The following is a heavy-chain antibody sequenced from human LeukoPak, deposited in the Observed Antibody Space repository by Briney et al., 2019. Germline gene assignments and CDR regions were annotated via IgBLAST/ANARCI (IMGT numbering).Heavy chain of an antibody. J-gene: IGHJ4*02. CDR3: AKDPYYDILTGYYGGWYFDY. V-gene: IGHV3-9*01. CDR1: GFTFSSYA. CDR2: ISWNSGSI. Sequence: GGSLRLSCEAAGFTFSSYAVHWVRQAPGKGLEWVSAISWNSGSIGYADSVKGRFTISRDNAKNSLYLQMNSLRAEDTALYYCAKDPYYDILTGYYGGWYFDYWGQGTLVTVSS. D-gene: IGHD3-9*01.